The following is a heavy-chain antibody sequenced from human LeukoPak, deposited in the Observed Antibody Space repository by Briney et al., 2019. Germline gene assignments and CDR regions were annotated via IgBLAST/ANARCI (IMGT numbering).Heavy chain of an antibody. D-gene: IGHD3-10*01. CDR1: GFTFRSYW. CDR2: IKQDGSEK. J-gene: IGHJ6*03. CDR3: ARDKALMLRGVIIRENYYYYMDV. Sequence: GGSLRLSCAASGFTFRSYWMSWVRQAPGKGLEWVANIKQDGSEKYFVDSVKGRFTISRDNAKNSLYLQMNSLRAEDTAVYYCARDKALMLRGVIIRENYYYYMDVWGKGTTVTISS. V-gene: IGHV3-7*01.